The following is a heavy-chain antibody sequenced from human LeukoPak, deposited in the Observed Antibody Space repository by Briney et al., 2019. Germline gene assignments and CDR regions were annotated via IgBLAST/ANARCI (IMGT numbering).Heavy chain of an antibody. CDR2: IIPILGIA. CDR1: GGTFSSYA. CDR3: ARSPVDTAMVTAYYFDY. V-gene: IGHV1-69*04. J-gene: IGHJ4*02. Sequence: SVKVSCKASGGTFSSYAISWVRQAPGQGLEWMGRIIPILGIANYAQKFQGRVTITADKSTSTAYMERSSLRSEDTAVYYCARSPVDTAMVTAYYFDYWGQGTLVTVSS. D-gene: IGHD5-18*01.